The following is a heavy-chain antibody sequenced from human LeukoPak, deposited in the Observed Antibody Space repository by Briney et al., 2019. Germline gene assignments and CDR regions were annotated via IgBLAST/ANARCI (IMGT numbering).Heavy chain of an antibody. Sequence: GGFLRLSCAASGFTFRSYAMHWVRHAPGKGLEWVAVISYDGSNKYYADSVKGRFTISRDNSKNTLYLQMNSLRAEDTVVYYCASIVVEDNWFDPWGQGTLVTVSS. CDR3: ASIVVEDNWFDP. V-gene: IGHV3-30-3*01. J-gene: IGHJ5*02. CDR2: ISYDGSNK. D-gene: IGHD2-15*01. CDR1: GFTFRSYA.